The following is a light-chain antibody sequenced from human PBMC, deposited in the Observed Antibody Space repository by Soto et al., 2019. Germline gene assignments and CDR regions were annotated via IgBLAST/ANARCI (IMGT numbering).Light chain of an antibody. J-gene: IGLJ2*01. Sequence: SYELTQPPSVSVSPGQTASITCSGDKLGDKYACWYQQKPGQYPVLVIYQDSKRPSGIPERFSGSNSGNTATLTISGTQAMDEADYYCQAWDSSVVVFGGGTKLTV. V-gene: IGLV3-1*01. CDR1: KLGDKY. CDR2: QDS. CDR3: QAWDSSVVV.